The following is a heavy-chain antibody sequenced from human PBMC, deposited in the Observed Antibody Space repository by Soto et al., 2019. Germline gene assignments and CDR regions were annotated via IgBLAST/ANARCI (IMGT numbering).Heavy chain of an antibody. Sequence: TSETLSLTCTVSGGSISSDDYYWSWIRQAPGRGLEWIGYIHSSGSICYNPSLKSRATMSIDTAGNQFSLKVSSVTVADTAVYYCARDLDGLHDDTSGPFPRPGWGQGTLVTVSS. V-gene: IGHV4-30-4*01. D-gene: IGHD3-22*01. CDR1: GGSISSDDYY. CDR3: ARDLDGLHDDTSGPFPRPG. J-gene: IGHJ1*01. CDR2: IHSSGSI.